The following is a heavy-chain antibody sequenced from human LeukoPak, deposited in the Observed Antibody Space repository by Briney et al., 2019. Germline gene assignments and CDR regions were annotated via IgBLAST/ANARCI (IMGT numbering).Heavy chain of an antibody. CDR2: TKQDGTEK. V-gene: IGHV3-7*05. CDR1: GFTFSSHW. J-gene: IGHJ4*02. D-gene: IGHD6-13*01. Sequence: WGSLRLSCAASGFTFSSHWMTWVRQAPGKGLEWVAKTKQDGTEKYYVDSVKGRFTISRDNAKNSLHLQMNSLGAEDTAVYYCARRGTSSSWAHFDFWGQGTLVTVSS. CDR3: ARRGTSSSWAHFDF.